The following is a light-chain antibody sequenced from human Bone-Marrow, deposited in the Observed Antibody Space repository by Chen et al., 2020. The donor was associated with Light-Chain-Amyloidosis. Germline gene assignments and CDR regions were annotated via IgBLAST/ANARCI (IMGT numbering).Light chain of an antibody. CDR3: QSADRSDTSVI. Sequence: SLDLTQPPAVSVSPGQTARITCSGDTLPMQYTYWYQRKPGQAPQLVIYKDSHRPSGIPERFSGSSSGTIVASTIRGVQAEDEADYYCQSADRSDTSVIFGGGTKLSVL. V-gene: IGLV3-25*03. J-gene: IGLJ2*01. CDR1: TLPMQY. CDR2: KDS.